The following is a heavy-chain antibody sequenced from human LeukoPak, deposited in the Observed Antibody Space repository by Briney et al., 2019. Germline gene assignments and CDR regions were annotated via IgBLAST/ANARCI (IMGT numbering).Heavy chain of an antibody. Sequence: ASVKVSCKASGYTFTGYYMHWVRQAPGQGLEWMGWINTNTGNPTYAQGFTGRFVFSLDTSVSTAYLQISSLKAEDTAVYYCARDLVKVDTAMVYFDYWGQGTLVTVSS. CDR3: ARDLVKVDTAMVYFDY. J-gene: IGHJ4*02. V-gene: IGHV7-4-1*02. CDR2: INTNTGNP. D-gene: IGHD5-18*01. CDR1: GYTFTGYY.